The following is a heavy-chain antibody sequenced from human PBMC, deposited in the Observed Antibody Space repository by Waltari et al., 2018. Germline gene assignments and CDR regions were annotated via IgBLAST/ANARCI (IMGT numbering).Heavy chain of an antibody. Sequence: QVQLVESGGGVVQPGRSLRLSCAASGFTFSSYGMHWVRQAPGPGLGWVAVIWYDGSNKYYADSVKGRFTISRDNSKNTLYLQMNSLRAEDTAVYYCARDQWPYYYDSSGYWGGMDVWGQGTTVTVSS. D-gene: IGHD3-22*01. J-gene: IGHJ6*02. CDR1: GFTFSSYG. CDR2: IWYDGSNK. CDR3: ARDQWPYYYDSSGYWGGMDV. V-gene: IGHV3-33*01.